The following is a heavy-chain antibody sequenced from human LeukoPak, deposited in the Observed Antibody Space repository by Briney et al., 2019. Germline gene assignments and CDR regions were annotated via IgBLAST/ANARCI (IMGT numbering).Heavy chain of an antibody. CDR2: TRNKANSYTT. CDR3: AKGQRNDQQVVQRIDY. Sequence: PGGSLRLSCAVSGLTLSDHYMDWVRQAPGKGLEWVGRTRNKANSYTTEYAASVKGRFTISRDDSKNSLYLQMSSLRAEDTAVYYCAKGQRNDQQVVQRIDYWGQGTLVTVSS. V-gene: IGHV3-72*01. J-gene: IGHJ4*02. D-gene: IGHD2-2*01. CDR1: GLTLSDHY.